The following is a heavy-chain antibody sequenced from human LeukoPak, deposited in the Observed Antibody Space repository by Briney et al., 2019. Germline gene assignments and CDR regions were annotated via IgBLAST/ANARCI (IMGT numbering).Heavy chain of an antibody. CDR2: IYYSGST. D-gene: IGHD6-13*01. CDR3: ARGIAAAGTFGY. V-gene: IGHV4-59*01. J-gene: IGHJ4*02. Sequence: SETLSLTCTVSGGSISSYYWSWIRQPPGKELEWIGYIYYSGSTNYNPSLKSRVTISVDTSKNQFSLKLSSVTAADTAVYYCARGIAAAGTFGYWGQGTLVTVSS. CDR1: GGSISSYY.